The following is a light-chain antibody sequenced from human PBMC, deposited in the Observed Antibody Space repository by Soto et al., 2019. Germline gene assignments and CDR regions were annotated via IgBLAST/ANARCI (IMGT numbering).Light chain of an antibody. V-gene: IGLV2-8*01. CDR2: EVN. CDR3: SSYAGINNLGV. Sequence: QSVLTQPPSASGSPGQSVTISCTGTSSDVGGYKYVSWYQQHPGKAPKIMIFEVNKRPSGVPARFSGSKSGNTASLTVSGLQAEDEADYYCSSYAGINNLGVFGTGTKLTVL. J-gene: IGLJ1*01. CDR1: SSDVGGYKY.